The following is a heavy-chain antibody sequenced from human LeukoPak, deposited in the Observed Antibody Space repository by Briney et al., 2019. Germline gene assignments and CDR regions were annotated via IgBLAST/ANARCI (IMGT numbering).Heavy chain of an antibody. CDR1: GFTISSYW. V-gene: IGHV3-7*01. CDR2: IKQHGSEK. Sequence: PGGSLRLSCAASGFTISSYWMSWVRQAPGRGLEWVANIKQHGSEKYYVDSVKGRFTISRDNAKNSLYLQMNSLRAEDTAVYYCAREGGYSYGKSYYFYMDVWGKGTTVTVSS. J-gene: IGHJ6*03. D-gene: IGHD5-18*01. CDR3: AREGGYSYGKSYYFYMDV.